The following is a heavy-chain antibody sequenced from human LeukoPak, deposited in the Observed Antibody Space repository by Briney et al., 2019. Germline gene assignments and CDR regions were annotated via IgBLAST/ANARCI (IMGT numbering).Heavy chain of an antibody. CDR1: VGTFSSYT. Sequence: ASVKVSCTASVGTFSSYTFSWVRQAPPQGLEWMGRINPIFGMSNYAHKFQGRVTITSDKSTSNPYMQMSSPSTECAAVGSFSRDSNPCIAVAGCVLSFDAWSQGSLVA. D-gene: IGHD6-19*01. CDR3: SRDSNPCIAVAGCVLSFDA. V-gene: IGHV1-69*04. J-gene: IGHJ5*01. CDR2: INPIFGMS.